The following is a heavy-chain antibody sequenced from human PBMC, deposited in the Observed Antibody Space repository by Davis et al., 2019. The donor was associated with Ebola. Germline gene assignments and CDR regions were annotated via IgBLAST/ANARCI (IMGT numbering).Heavy chain of an antibody. CDR3: ARSLIGRYYYYGMDV. J-gene: IGHJ6*02. V-gene: IGHV3-11*01. Sequence: GGSRRLSGAASGFTFGDYYMSWIRQAPGKGLEWVSYISSSGSTIYYADSVKGRFTISRDNAKNSLYLQMNSLRAEDTAVYCCARSLIGRYYYYGMDVWGQGTTVTVSS. CDR1: GFTFGDYY. CDR2: ISSSGSTI.